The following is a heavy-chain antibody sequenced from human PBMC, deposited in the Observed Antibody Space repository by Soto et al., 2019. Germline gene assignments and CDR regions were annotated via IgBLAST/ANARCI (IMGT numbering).Heavy chain of an antibody. CDR3: ARVYCSGGSCYSPGEYYYYGMDV. CDR1: GGTFSSYA. J-gene: IGHJ6*02. Sequence: ASVKVSCKASGGTFSSYAISWVRQAPGQGLEWMGGIIPIFGTANYAQKFQGRVAITADESTSTAYMELSSLRSEDTAVYYCARVYCSGGSCYSPGEYYYYGMDVWGQGTTVTVSS. V-gene: IGHV1-69*13. D-gene: IGHD2-15*01. CDR2: IIPIFGTA.